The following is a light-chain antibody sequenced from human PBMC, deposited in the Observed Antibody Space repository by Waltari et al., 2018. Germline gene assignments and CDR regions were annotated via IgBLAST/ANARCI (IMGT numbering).Light chain of an antibody. CDR3: QKYVSLPAT. CDR2: EAS. CDR1: QSVGKS. J-gene: IGKJ1*01. Sequence: EIVLTQSPGTLSLSPGERATLSCRARQSVGKSLACYQQKPGQAPRLLIDEASSRSTCIPDRVSGSGFGTDFSLTISRLEPEDFAVYYCQKYVSLPATFGQGTKVEIK. V-gene: IGKV3-20*01.